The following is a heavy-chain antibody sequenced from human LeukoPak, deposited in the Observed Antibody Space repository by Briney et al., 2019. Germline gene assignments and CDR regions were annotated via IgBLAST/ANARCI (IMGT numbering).Heavy chain of an antibody. CDR3: ARGNDFWSGYPSNYYYYYMDV. CDR1: GGTFSSYA. Sequence: GASVKVSCKASGGTFSSYAITWVRQAPGQGLEWMGGIIPIFGTANYAQKFQGRVTITADESTSTAYMELSSLRSEDTAVYYCARGNDFWSGYPSNYYYYYMDVWGKGTTVTVSS. V-gene: IGHV1-69*13. D-gene: IGHD3-3*01. CDR2: IIPIFGTA. J-gene: IGHJ6*03.